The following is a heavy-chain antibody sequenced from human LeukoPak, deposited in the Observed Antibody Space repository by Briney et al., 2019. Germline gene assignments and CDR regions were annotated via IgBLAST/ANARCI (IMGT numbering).Heavy chain of an antibody. CDR2: IRYDGSNK. D-gene: IGHD6-13*01. J-gene: IGHJ4*02. V-gene: IGHV3-30*02. CDR1: GFTFSSYG. Sequence: GGSLRLSCAASGFTFSSYGMHWVRQAPGKGLEWVAFIRYDGSNKYYADSVKGRFTISRDNSKNTLYLQMNSLRAEDTAVYYCAKDPLRAAAGPAFGTATNWGQGTLVTVSS. CDR3: AKDPLRAAAGPAFGTATN.